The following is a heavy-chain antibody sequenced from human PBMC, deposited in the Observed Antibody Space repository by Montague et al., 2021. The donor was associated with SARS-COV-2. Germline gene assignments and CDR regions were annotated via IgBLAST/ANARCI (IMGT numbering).Heavy chain of an antibody. CDR1: GGSISSSSYY. CDR3: ARQENSSGWFKPDAFDI. D-gene: IGHD6-19*01. J-gene: IGHJ3*02. Sequence: SETLSLTCTVSGGSISSSSYYWGWIRQPPGKGLEWIGSIYYSGSTYYNPSLKSRDTISVDTSKNQFSLKLSSVTAADTAVYYCARQENSSGWFKPDAFDIWGQGTMVTVSS. V-gene: IGHV4-39*01. CDR2: IYYSGST.